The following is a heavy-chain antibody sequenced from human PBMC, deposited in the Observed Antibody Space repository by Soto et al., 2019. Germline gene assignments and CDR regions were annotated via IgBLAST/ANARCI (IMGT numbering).Heavy chain of an antibody. Sequence: SETLSLTCTVSGGSISSGDYYWSWIRQPPGKGLEWIGYIYYSGSTYYNPSLKSRVTISVDTSKNQFSLKLSSVTAADTAVYYCARLEYYYGSGSPSPNDYWGQGTLVTVSS. V-gene: IGHV4-30-4*01. J-gene: IGHJ4*02. CDR2: IYYSGST. CDR1: GGSISSGDYY. CDR3: ARLEYYYGSGSPSPNDY. D-gene: IGHD3-10*01.